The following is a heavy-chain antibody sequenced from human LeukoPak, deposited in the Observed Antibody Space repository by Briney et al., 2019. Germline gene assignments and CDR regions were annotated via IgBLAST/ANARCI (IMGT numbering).Heavy chain of an antibody. CDR2: IRYDGSNS. D-gene: IGHD3-10*01. J-gene: IGHJ6*03. Sequence: QPGGSLRLSCAASGFTFSSYGMHWVRQAPGKGLEWVTFIRYDGSNSYYADSVKGRFTISRGNSKNTLYLQMSSLRAEDTAVYYCAKAIPLWDYGSYYMDVWGKGTTVTISS. V-gene: IGHV3-30*02. CDR1: GFTFSSYG. CDR3: AKAIPLWDYGSYYMDV.